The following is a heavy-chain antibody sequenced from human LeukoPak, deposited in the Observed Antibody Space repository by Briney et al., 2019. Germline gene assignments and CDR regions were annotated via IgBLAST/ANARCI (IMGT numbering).Heavy chain of an antibody. CDR2: IHASGST. CDR3: ARGDRAVAGAWGWFDP. CDR1: NGSISSYY. V-gene: IGHV4-4*07. Sequence: SETLSLTCTVSNGSISSYYWSWIRQPAGKGLEWIGRIHASGSTNYNPSLKSRVTMSVDTPKNQFSLKLSSVTAADTAIYFCARGDRAVAGAWGWFDPWGQGTLATVSS. D-gene: IGHD6-19*01. J-gene: IGHJ5*02.